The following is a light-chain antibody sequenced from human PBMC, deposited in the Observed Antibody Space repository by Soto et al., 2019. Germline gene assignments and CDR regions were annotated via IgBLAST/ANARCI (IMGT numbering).Light chain of an antibody. Sequence: IEVTQSPSSLAASLGDRVTITCRASQTIGTYVNWYRQKSGAAPELLIYDASTLQSGAPSRFRGGASGTDFTLTISSLQLDDFASDYCQQSDNTPLTCGQGTKVDIK. CDR2: DAS. CDR1: QTIGTY. V-gene: IGKV1-39*01. J-gene: IGKJ1*01. CDR3: QQSDNTPLT.